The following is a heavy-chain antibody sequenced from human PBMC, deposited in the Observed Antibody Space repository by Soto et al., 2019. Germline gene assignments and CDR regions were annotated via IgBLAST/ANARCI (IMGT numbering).Heavy chain of an antibody. CDR3: ARDGSTSGYSYNLDY. CDR1: GFTFSDYY. J-gene: IGHJ4*02. CDR2: ISSSSSYT. Sequence: GGSLRLSCAAPGFTFSDYYMSWIPQAPGKGLEWVSYISSSSSYTNYADSVKGRFTISRDNAKNSLYLQMNSLRAEDTAVYYCARDGSTSGYSYNLDYWGQGALVTVSS. V-gene: IGHV3-11*05. D-gene: IGHD3-22*01.